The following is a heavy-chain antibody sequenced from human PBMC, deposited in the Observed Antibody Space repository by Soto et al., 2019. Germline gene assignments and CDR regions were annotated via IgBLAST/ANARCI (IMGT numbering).Heavy chain of an antibody. J-gene: IGHJ6*02. Sequence: PGGSLRLSCAASGFTVSSNYMSWVRQAPGKGLEWVAVISYDGSNKYYADSVKGRFTISRDNSKNTLYLQMNSLRAEDTAVYYCARPTDWDTAMVTWYYYYGMDVWGQGTTVTVSS. CDR3: ARPTDWDTAMVTWYYYYGMDV. CDR2: ISYDGSNK. D-gene: IGHD5-18*01. CDR1: GFTVSSNY. V-gene: IGHV3-30-3*01.